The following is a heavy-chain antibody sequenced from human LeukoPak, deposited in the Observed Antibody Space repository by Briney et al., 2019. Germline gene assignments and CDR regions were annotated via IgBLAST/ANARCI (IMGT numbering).Heavy chain of an antibody. V-gene: IGHV3-7*01. CDR3: ARDSAGNDY. J-gene: IGHJ4*02. CDR2: IKQDGSGK. D-gene: IGHD6-13*01. Sequence: PGGSLRLSCAASGFTFSTYWMSWVRQAPGKGLEWVANIKQDGSGKYYVDSVKGRFTISRDNAKNSLYLQMNSLRAEDTAMYYCARDSAGNDYWGQGTLVTVSS. CDR1: GFTFSTYW.